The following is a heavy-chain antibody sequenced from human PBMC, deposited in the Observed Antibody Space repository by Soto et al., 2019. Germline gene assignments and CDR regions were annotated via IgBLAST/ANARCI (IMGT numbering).Heavy chain of an antibody. V-gene: IGHV4-31*03. D-gene: IGHD1-1*01. Sequence: SETLSLTCTVSGGSISSGGYYWSWIRQHPGKGLEWIGYIYYSGTTYYNPSLKSRVTISVDTSKNQFSLKMSSVTAADTAVYYCARLATRYYFDYWGQGTLVTVSS. J-gene: IGHJ4*02. CDR3: ARLATRYYFDY. CDR2: IYYSGTT. CDR1: GGSISSGGYY.